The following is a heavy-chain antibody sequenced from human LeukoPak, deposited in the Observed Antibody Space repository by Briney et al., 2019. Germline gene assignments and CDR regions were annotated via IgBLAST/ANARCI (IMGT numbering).Heavy chain of an antibody. CDR3: ARDRCMVRGVIIPCPYFDY. CDR2: ISSSSSYI. Sequence: PGGSLRLSCAASGFTFSSYSMNWVRQAPGKGLEWVSSISSSSSYIYYADSVKGRFTISRDNAKNSLYLQMNSLRAEDTAVYYCARDRCMVRGVIIPCPYFDYWGQGTLVTVSS. CDR1: GFTFSSYS. D-gene: IGHD3-10*01. V-gene: IGHV3-21*01. J-gene: IGHJ4*02.